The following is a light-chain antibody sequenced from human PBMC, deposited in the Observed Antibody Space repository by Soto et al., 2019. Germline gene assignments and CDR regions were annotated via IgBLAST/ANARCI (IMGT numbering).Light chain of an antibody. CDR1: QSVRSS. J-gene: IGKJ1*01. Sequence: EIVLTQSPATLSLSPGERATLSCRASQSVRSSLAWYQQKPGQAPRLLIYDASNRATGIPARFSGSGSGTDFTLTISSLEPEDFAVYYCQQRSNWPWTFGKGTKVEIK. CDR3: QQRSNWPWT. V-gene: IGKV3-11*01. CDR2: DAS.